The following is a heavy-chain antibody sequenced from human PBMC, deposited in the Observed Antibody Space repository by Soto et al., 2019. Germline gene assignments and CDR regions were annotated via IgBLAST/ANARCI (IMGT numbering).Heavy chain of an antibody. D-gene: IGHD3-16*02. CDR2: ISYDGSNK. CDR3: ARDRLRLGELSLLGYFDY. V-gene: IGHV3-30*04. J-gene: IGHJ4*02. CDR1: GFTFSRHT. Sequence: QVQLEESGGGVVQPGRSLRLSCAASGFTFSRHTMHWVRQAPGKGLEWVASISYDGSNKYYADSVKGRFTISRDNSKNTLSVQMDSLRAEDTAVYCCARDRLRLGELSLLGYFDYWGQGTLVTVSS.